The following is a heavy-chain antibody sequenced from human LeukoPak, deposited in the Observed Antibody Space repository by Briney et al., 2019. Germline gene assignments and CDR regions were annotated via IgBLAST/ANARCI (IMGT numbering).Heavy chain of an antibody. D-gene: IGHD3-3*01. Sequence: SETLSLTCTVSGGSISSGDYYWSWIRQPLGKGLEWIGYIYYSGSTYYNPSLKSRVTISVDTSKNQFSLKLSSVTAADTAVYYCARGGTYYDFWSGRFDYWGQGTLVTVSS. CDR1: GGSISSGDYY. CDR2: IYYSGST. J-gene: IGHJ4*02. V-gene: IGHV4-30-4*08. CDR3: ARGGTYYDFWSGRFDY.